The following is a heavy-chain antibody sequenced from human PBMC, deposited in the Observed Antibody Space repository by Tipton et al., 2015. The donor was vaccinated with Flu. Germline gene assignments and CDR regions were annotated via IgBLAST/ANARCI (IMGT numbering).Heavy chain of an antibody. CDR2: IRYGGSS. J-gene: IGHJ4*02. CDR1: GGSISTSGYY. Sequence: TLSLTCTVSGGSISTSGYYWGWIRQPPGKGLEWIGSIRYGGSSYYTPSLKSRVTISVDTSKNQFSLKLSSVTAADTAVYYCASFISEYNWNYGEGLDYWGQGTLVTVSS. CDR3: ASFISEYNWNYGEGLDY. D-gene: IGHD1-7*01. V-gene: IGHV4-39*07.